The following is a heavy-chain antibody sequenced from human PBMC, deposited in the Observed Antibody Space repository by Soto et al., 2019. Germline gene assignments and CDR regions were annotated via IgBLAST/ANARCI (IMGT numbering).Heavy chain of an antibody. V-gene: IGHV3-7*03. CDR2: IKQDGSEK. J-gene: IGHJ6*02. CDR1: GFTFSSYW. D-gene: IGHD2-2*01. Sequence: PVGSLRLSCAASGFTFSSYWMSWVRQAPGKGLEWVANIKQDGSEKYYVDSVKGRFTISRDNAKNSLYLQMNSLRAEDTAVYYCAREVGYCSSTSCPTPYYYYGMDVWGQGTTVTVSS. CDR3: AREVGYCSSTSCPTPYYYYGMDV.